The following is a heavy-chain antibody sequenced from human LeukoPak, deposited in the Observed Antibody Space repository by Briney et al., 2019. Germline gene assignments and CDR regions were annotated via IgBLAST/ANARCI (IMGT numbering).Heavy chain of an antibody. V-gene: IGHV4-4*02. CDR2: MYHSGRT. CDR1: GGSISSSNW. Sequence: PSETLSLTCAVSGGSISSSNWWSWVRQPPGKGLEWIGEMYHSGRTNYNPSLKSRATIAVDKSKNQFSLKLSSVTAADTAVYYCARPGGYGAFDIWGQGTMVTVSS. J-gene: IGHJ3*02. D-gene: IGHD5-18*01. CDR3: ARPGGYGAFDI.